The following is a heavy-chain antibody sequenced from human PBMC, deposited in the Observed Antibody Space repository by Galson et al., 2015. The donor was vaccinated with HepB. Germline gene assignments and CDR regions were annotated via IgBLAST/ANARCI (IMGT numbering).Heavy chain of an antibody. Sequence: SLRLSCAASGFTFSSYGMHWVRQAPGKGLEWVANIKQDGREKYYVDSVKGRFTISRDNAKNSLYLQMNSLRAEDTALYYCARNTYSYGYATTYYYYGMDVWGQGTTVTVSS. V-gene: IGHV3-7*03. D-gene: IGHD5-18*01. J-gene: IGHJ6*02. CDR2: IKQDGREK. CDR3: ARNTYSYGYATTYYYYGMDV. CDR1: GFTFSSYG.